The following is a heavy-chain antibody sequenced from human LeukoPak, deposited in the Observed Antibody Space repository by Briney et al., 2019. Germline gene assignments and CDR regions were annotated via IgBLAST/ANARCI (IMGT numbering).Heavy chain of an antibody. CDR3: SIAVAGTSDYFDY. CDR1: GYSFTSYW. V-gene: IGHV5-10-1*01. J-gene: IGHJ4*02. D-gene: IGHD6-19*01. Sequence: GESLTLSCKGSGYSFTSYWISWVRQMPGKGLEWMGRIDPSDSYTNYSPSFQGHVTISADKSISTAYLQWSSLKASDTAMYYCSIAVAGTSDYFDYWGQGTLVTVSS. CDR2: IDPSDSYT.